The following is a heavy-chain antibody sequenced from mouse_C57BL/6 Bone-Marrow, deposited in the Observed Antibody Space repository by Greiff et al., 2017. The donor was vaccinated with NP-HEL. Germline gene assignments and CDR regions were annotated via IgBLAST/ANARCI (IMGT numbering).Heavy chain of an antibody. CDR2: ISSGGDYI. D-gene: IGHD2-3*01. CDR1: GFTFSSYA. J-gene: IGHJ2*01. V-gene: IGHV5-9-1*02. CDR3: TTYDGYYADYFDY. Sequence: EVQLVESGEGLVKPGGSLKLSCAASGFTFSSYAMSWVRQTPEKRLEWVAYISSGGDYIYYADTVKGRFPISRDNARNTLYLQISSLKSEDTAMYYCTTYDGYYADYFDYWGQGTTLTVSS.